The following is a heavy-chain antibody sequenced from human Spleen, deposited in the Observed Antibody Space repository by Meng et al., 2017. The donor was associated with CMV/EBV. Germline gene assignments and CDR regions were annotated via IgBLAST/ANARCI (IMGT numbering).Heavy chain of an antibody. CDR1: GASITSYC. Sequence: GSLRLSCTVSGASITSYCWGWIRQPPGRGLEWVGYIYYSGSTNYNPSLKSRVTISVDTSKNQFSLKLSSMTAADTAVFYCARGGVAARLRWFDPWGQGTLVTVSS. CDR3: ARGGVAARLRWFDP. V-gene: IGHV4-59*01. CDR2: IYYSGST. D-gene: IGHD6-6*01. J-gene: IGHJ5*02.